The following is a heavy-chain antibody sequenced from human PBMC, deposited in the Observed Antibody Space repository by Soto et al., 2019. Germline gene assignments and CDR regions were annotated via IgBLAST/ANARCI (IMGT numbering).Heavy chain of an antibody. V-gene: IGHV3-33*01. CDR1: GFTFSSYD. CDR2: IWYDGSNK. Sequence: QVQLVESGGGVVQPGRSLRLSCAASGFTFSSYDMHWVRQAPVKGLEWVAVIWYDGSNKYYADSVKGRFTISRDNSKNTLYLQMNSLRAEDTAVYYCARETDSSSWYLSMHYWGQGTLVTVSS. D-gene: IGHD6-13*01. J-gene: IGHJ4*02. CDR3: ARETDSSSWYLSMHY.